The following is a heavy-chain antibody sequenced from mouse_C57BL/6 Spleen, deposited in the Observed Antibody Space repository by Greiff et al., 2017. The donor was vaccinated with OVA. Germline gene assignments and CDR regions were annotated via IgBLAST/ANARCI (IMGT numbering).Heavy chain of an antibody. J-gene: IGHJ3*01. CDR1: GFTFSDYG. CDR3: ARQENWAWFAY. CDR2: ISSGSSTI. V-gene: IGHV5-17*01. Sequence: EVKLVESGGGLVKPGGSLKLSCAASGFTFSDYGMHWVRQAPEKGLEWVAYISSGSSTIYYADTVKGRFTISRDNAKNTLFLQMTSLRSEDTAMYYCARQENWAWFAYWGQGTLVTVSA. D-gene: IGHD4-1*01.